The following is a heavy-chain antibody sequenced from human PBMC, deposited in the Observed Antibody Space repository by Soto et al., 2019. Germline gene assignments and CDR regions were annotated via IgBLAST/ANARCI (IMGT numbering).Heavy chain of an antibody. D-gene: IGHD6-13*01. J-gene: IGHJ4*02. V-gene: IGHV3-9*01. Sequence: GGSLRLSCAASGFTFDDYAMQWVRQPPGKGLEWVSGISWNSDNIDYADSVKGRFSISRDNAKNSLFLQVNSLRVEDTAFYYCAKGAAAGSDYYFDYWGQGTLVTVSS. CDR2: ISWNSDNI. CDR1: GFTFDDYA. CDR3: AKGAAAGSDYYFDY.